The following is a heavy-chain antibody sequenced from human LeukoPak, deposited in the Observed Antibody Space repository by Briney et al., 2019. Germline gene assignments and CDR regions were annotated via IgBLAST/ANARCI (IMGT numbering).Heavy chain of an antibody. CDR2: ISYDGSNK. V-gene: IGHV3-30*18. J-gene: IGHJ6*02. D-gene: IGHD3-22*01. CDR1: GFTFSSYG. CDR3: AKGITMIVVVIPGMDV. Sequence: GGSLRLSCAASGFTFSSYGMHWVRQAPGKGLEWVAVISYDGSNKYYADSVKGRFTISRDNSKNTLYLQMNSLRAEDTAVYYCAKGITMIVVVIPGMDVWAKGPWSPSP.